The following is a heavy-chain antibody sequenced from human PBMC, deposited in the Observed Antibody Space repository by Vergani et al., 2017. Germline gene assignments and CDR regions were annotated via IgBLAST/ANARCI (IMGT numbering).Heavy chain of an antibody. D-gene: IGHD1-26*01. V-gene: IGHV5-51*01. CDR1: GYTFTDYW. J-gene: IGHJ4*02. CDR3: VRRGWERQEVDY. CDR2: VYARDAIT. Sequence: EVQLVQSGAEVKKPGESLKISCEGSGYTFTDYWVGWVRQKPGKGLEWMGVVYARDAITRYSLSFEGQVTISADKSINTAYLEWDSLGASDSAMYYCVRRGWERQEVDYWGQGTLVTV.